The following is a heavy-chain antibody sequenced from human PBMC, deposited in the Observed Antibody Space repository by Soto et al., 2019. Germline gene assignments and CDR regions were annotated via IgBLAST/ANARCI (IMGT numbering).Heavy chain of an antibody. Sequence: PGGSLKISCKGSGYSFAGYWITWVRQKPGKGLEWMGRIDPSNSQTYYSPSFRGHVTISVTKSITTVFLQWSSLRASDTAMYYCARQIYDSDTGPNFQYYFDSWGQGTPVTVYS. CDR2: IDPSNSQT. CDR3: ARQIYDSDTGPNFQYYFDS. D-gene: IGHD3-22*01. J-gene: IGHJ4*02. CDR1: GYSFAGYW. V-gene: IGHV5-10-1*01.